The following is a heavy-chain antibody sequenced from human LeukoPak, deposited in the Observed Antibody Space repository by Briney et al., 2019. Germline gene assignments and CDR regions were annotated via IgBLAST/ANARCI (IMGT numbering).Heavy chain of an antibody. D-gene: IGHD3-22*01. CDR3: AKGTMIVVDLGSDAFDI. CDR1: GFTFSSYA. Sequence: PGGSLRLSCAASGFTFSSYAMSWVRQAPGKGLEWVSAISGSGGSTYYADSVKGRFTISRDNSKNTLHLQMNSLRAEDTAVYYCAKGTMIVVDLGSDAFDIWGQGTMVTVSS. V-gene: IGHV3-23*01. J-gene: IGHJ3*02. CDR2: ISGSGGST.